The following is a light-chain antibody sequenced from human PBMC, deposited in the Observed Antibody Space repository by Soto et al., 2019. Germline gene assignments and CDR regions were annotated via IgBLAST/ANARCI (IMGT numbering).Light chain of an antibody. V-gene: IGKV3-15*01. J-gene: IGKJ5*01. CDR3: QQYDNWPPIT. Sequence: EIVLTQSQATLSLSPGERATLSCRASQSVSSNLAWYQQKHGQAPRLLIYGASTRATGIPARFSGSGSGTEFTLTISSLQSEDFAVYYCQQYDNWPPITFGQGTRLEIK. CDR2: GAS. CDR1: QSVSSN.